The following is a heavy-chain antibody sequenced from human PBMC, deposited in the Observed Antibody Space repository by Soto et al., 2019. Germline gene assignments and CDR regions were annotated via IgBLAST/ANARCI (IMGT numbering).Heavy chain of an antibody. Sequence: QVQLVQSGAEVKKPGSSVKVSCKASGGTFSSYAISWVRQAPGQGLEWMGGIIPIVGTANYAQKFQGRVTITADESTSTAYMELSSLRSEDTAVYYCARGPYDYVWGSYRPFDYWGQGTLVTVSS. D-gene: IGHD3-16*02. CDR3: ARGPYDYVWGSYRPFDY. V-gene: IGHV1-69*01. J-gene: IGHJ4*02. CDR1: GGTFSSYA. CDR2: IIPIVGTA.